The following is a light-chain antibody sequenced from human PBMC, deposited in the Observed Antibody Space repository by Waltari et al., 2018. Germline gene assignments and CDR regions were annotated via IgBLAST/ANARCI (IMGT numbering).Light chain of an antibody. CDR1: TSDVGTYDL. CDR3: CSYAGRGTYV. V-gene: IGLV2-23*02. J-gene: IGLJ1*01. Sequence: QSALTQPASVSGPPGQSIPISCTGTTSDVGTYDLVSCYQQHPGKAPKLLICDVTKRPSGVASRFAGSKSGKTASLTISGLQGEDDADYYCCSYAGRGTYVFGSGTKVTVL. CDR2: DVT.